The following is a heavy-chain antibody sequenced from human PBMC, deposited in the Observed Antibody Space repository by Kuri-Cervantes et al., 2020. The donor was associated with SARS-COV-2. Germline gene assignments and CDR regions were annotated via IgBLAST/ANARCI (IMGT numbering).Heavy chain of an antibody. V-gene: IGHV3-21*04. D-gene: IGHD1-7*01. CDR3: AKGTGTMDY. CDR1: GFTVSSNE. Sequence: GGSLRLSCAASGFTVSSNEMSWVRQAPGKGLEWVSSISSSSSYIYYADSVKGRFTISRDNSKNTLYLQMNSLRAEDTAVYYCAKGTGTMDYWGQGTLVTVSS. J-gene: IGHJ4*02. CDR2: ISSSSSYI.